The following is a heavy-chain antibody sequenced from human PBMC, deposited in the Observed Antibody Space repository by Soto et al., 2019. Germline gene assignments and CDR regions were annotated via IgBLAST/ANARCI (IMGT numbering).Heavy chain of an antibody. D-gene: IGHD3-3*01. V-gene: IGHV3-33*03. CDR3: AKDIRATIFGVVIDY. J-gene: IGHJ4*02. CDR2: IWYDGSNK. CDR1: GFTFSSYG. Sequence: SLRLSCAASGFTFSSYGMHWVRQAPGKGLEWVAVIWYDGSNKYYADSVKGRFTISRDNAKNTLYLQMNSLRAEDTALYYCAKDIRATIFGVVIDYWGQGTLVTVPQ.